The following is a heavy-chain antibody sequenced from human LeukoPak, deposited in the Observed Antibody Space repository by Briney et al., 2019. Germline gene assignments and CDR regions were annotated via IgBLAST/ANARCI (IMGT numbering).Heavy chain of an antibody. V-gene: IGHV3-23*01. D-gene: IGHD1-26*01. CDR1: KFTFNNYA. J-gene: IGHJ6*03. Sequence: GSLRLSCLASKFTFNNYAMIWVRQAPGKGLEWVSSISGSGDNMDYADSVKGRFTISRDNSENTLYLQMNSLRGEDTAVYYCARDGYSGSYYRLYYFFMDVWGKGTTVTVSS. CDR2: ISGSGDNM. CDR3: ARDGYSGSYYRLYYFFMDV.